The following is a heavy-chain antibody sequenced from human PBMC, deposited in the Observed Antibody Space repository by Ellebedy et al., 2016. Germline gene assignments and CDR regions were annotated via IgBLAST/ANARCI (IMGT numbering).Heavy chain of an antibody. J-gene: IGHJ6*02. V-gene: IGHV5-10-1*01. D-gene: IGHD2-21*01. CDR2: IDPSDSYT. Sequence: GESLKISCKGSGYNFIDYWITWVRQTPGKGLECLGRIDPSDSYTYYVPSFEGHVTFAADKSTNTAYLQWSGLKASDPAIYYCARLGRCSGGDCKLGKYFYYGVDVWGQGTTVTVSS. CDR3: ARLGRCSGGDCKLGKYFYYGVDV. CDR1: GYNFIDYW.